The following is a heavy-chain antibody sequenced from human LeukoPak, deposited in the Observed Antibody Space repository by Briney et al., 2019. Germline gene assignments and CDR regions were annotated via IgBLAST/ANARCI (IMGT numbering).Heavy chain of an antibody. Sequence: GGSLRLSCTASGFTFNTYPMHWVRQAPGKGLVWVSRVYSDGSDSRHADSVKGRFTISRDNAKNTQYLQMNSLRVEDTAVYYCTRGANWAFDYWGQGTLVTVSS. CDR1: GFTFNTYP. J-gene: IGHJ4*02. CDR2: VYSDGSDS. V-gene: IGHV3-74*01. D-gene: IGHD1-1*01. CDR3: TRGANWAFDY.